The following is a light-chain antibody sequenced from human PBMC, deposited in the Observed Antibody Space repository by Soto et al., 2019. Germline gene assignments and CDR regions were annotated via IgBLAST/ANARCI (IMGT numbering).Light chain of an antibody. CDR2: KAS. V-gene: IGKV1-5*03. CDR3: QHYNSYSEA. J-gene: IGKJ1*01. Sequence: IQMNQSPSTLSGYVGDRVTITCRASQTISSWLAWYQQKPGKAPKLLIYKASTLKSGVPSRFSGSGSGTEFTLTISSLQPDDFATYYCQHYNSYSEAFGQGTNV. CDR1: QTISSW.